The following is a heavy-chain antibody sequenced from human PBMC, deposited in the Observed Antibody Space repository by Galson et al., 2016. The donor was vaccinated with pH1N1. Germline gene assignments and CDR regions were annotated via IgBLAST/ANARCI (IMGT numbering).Heavy chain of an antibody. J-gene: IGHJ3*02. CDR1: GDSVSSNSAA. CDR3: ARGDVDTPMVSDAFDI. CDR2: TYYRSKWYN. V-gene: IGHV6-1*01. D-gene: IGHD5-18*01. Sequence: CAISGDSVSSNSAAWNWIRQSPSRGLEWLGRTYYRSKWYNDYAVSVKSRITINPDTSKNQFSLQLNSVTPEDTAVYYCARGDVDTPMVSDAFDIWGQGTLVTVSS.